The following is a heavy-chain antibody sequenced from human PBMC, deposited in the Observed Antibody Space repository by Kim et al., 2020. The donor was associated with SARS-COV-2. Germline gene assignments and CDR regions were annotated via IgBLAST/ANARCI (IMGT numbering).Heavy chain of an antibody. Sequence: GGSLRLSCAASGFTFDDYGMSWVRQAPGKGLEWVSGINWNGGSTGYADSVKGRFTISRDNAKNSLYLQMNSLRAEDTALYHCARGPGLGYCSSTSCPREEYFDYWGQGTLVTVSS. CDR2: INWNGGST. V-gene: IGHV3-20*01. CDR1: GFTFDDYG. D-gene: IGHD2-2*01. CDR3: ARGPGLGYCSSTSCPREEYFDY. J-gene: IGHJ4*02.